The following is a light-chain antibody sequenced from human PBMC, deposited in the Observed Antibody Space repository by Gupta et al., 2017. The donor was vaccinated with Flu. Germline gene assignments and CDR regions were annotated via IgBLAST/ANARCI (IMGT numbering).Light chain of an antibody. V-gene: IGKV3-20*01. CDR1: QSVNSRY. CDR3: QQYGSSPLT. CDR2: GVS. Sequence: CTLSVSPGERATLSCRASQSVNSRYFGWYQQKPGQTPRLLIYGVSSRATGIPDRFSGSGSGTDFTLTISRLEPEDFAVYYCQQYGSSPLTFGGGTKVEIK. J-gene: IGKJ4*01.